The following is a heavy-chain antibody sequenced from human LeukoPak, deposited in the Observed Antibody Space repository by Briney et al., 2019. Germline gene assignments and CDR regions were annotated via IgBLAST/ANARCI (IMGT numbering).Heavy chain of an antibody. J-gene: IGHJ4*02. CDR2: ISAYNGNT. CDR3: ARGVRYYDSSGSFDY. Sequence: ASVKVSCKASGYTFTSYGISWVRQAPGHGLEWMGWISAYNGNTNYAQKLQGRVTMTTDTSTSTAYMELRSLRSDDTAVYYCARGVRYYDSSGSFDYWGQGTLVTVSS. D-gene: IGHD3-22*01. CDR1: GYTFTSYG. V-gene: IGHV1-18*01.